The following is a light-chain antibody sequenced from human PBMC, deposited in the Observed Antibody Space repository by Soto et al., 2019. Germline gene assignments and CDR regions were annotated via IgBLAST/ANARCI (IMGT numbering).Light chain of an antibody. CDR1: QSVRTN. CDR3: QQYNEWPRT. Sequence: ETVMTQSPATLSVSPGERVTLSCRASQSVRTNLVWYQQSPGQPPRLPIYGASDRVAGVPDRFSGSGSGTDFTLTISGLQSEDCAVYYCQQYNEWPRTFGQGTKLEIK. J-gene: IGKJ2*01. V-gene: IGKV3-15*01. CDR2: GAS.